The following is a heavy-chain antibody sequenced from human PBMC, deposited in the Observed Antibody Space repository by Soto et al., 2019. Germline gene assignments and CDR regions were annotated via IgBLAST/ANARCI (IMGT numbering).Heavy chain of an antibody. Sequence: DVQLVESGGGLVKPGGSLRLSCEVSGFSFSISAMNWVRQAPGKGLEWVSSINSGSTSVRYADSVKGRFTISRDNANNSPSLHMNSVRVDDTAVYYCARGGGSLNYWGQGTLVTVSS. J-gene: IGHJ4*02. CDR3: ARGGGSLNY. V-gene: IGHV3-21*02. CDR1: GFSFSISA. D-gene: IGHD2-15*01. CDR2: INSGSTSV.